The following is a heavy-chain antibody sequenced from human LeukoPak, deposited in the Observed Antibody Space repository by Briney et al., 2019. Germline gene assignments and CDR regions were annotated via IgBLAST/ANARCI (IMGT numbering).Heavy chain of an antibody. CDR2: IKHDGSEK. D-gene: IGHD4-17*01. Sequence: GGSLRLSCAASGFAFSSFWMNWVRQAPGKGLEWVANIKHDGSEKYYVDSVKGRFTISRDNAKSSLFLQMNSLRVEDTAVYYCARGMTTGDWGQGTLVTVSS. CDR3: ARGMTTGD. V-gene: IGHV3-7*05. J-gene: IGHJ4*02. CDR1: GFAFSSFW.